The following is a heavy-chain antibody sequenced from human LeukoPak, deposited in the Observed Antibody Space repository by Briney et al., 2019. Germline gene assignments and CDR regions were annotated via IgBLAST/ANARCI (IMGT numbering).Heavy chain of an antibody. Sequence: ASVKVSCKASGYTFTGYYMHWVRQAPGQGLEWMGWINPNSGGTNYAQKFQGRVTMTRDTSISTAYMELSRLRSDDTAVYYCARGNYYDSSGYSSWFDPWGQGTLVTVSS. J-gene: IGHJ5*02. D-gene: IGHD3-22*01. CDR2: INPNSGGT. V-gene: IGHV1-2*02. CDR3: ARGNYYDSSGYSSWFDP. CDR1: GYTFTGYY.